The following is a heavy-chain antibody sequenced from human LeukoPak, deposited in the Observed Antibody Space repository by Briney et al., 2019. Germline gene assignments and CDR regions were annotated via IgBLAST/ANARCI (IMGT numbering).Heavy chain of an antibody. CDR3: ATSIAAAGTPFDY. CDR1: GGSISSHY. V-gene: IGHV4-59*11. J-gene: IGHJ4*02. CDR2: NYYSGST. D-gene: IGHD6-13*01. Sequence: SETLFLTCTVSGGSISSHYWSWIRQPPGKGLEWIGYNYYSGSTNYNPSLKSRVTISVDTSKNQFSLKLSSVTAADTAVYYCATSIAAAGTPFDYWGQGTLVTVSS.